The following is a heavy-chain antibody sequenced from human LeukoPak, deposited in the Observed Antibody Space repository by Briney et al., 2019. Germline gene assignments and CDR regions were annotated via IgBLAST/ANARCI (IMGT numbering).Heavy chain of an antibody. J-gene: IGHJ4*02. CDR3: ATSTGGAYFHY. Sequence: PGESPKISCKGSGYSFTNYWIAWVRQMPGKGLEFMGMLYPGGDSDASYGPSLQGQVTISADKSITTAYLQWSSLKASDTATYYCATSTGGAYFHYWGQGTLVTVSS. CDR2: LYPGGDSDA. V-gene: IGHV5-51*01. D-gene: IGHD3-16*01. CDR1: GYSFTNYW.